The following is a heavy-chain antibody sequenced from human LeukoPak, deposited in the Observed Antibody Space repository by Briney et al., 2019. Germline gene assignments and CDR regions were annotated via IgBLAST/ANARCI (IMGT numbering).Heavy chain of an antibody. Sequence: ASETLSLTCSVSGSPISSRNYYWGWMRQAPGQGLEWLGKIYHTGVTFYNSSLKRRLTMAVDTPTNHFSANLTSVTAADTAVYYGARYAYCGADCYRSSNWYFDLWGHGTLVTVSS. V-gene: IGHV4-39*02. CDR3: ARYAYCGADCYRSSNWYFDL. D-gene: IGHD2-21*02. CDR2: IYHTGVT. J-gene: IGHJ2*01. CDR1: GSPISSRNYY.